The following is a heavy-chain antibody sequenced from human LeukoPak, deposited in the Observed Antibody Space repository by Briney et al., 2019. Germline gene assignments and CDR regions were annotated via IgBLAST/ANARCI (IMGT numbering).Heavy chain of an antibody. CDR2: INHSGST. V-gene: IGHV4-34*01. CDR3: ARARRRKYYYDSSGYSPFDY. J-gene: IGHJ4*02. D-gene: IGHD3-22*01. Sequence: SETLSLTCAVYGGSFSGYYWSWIRQPPGKGLEWIGEINHSGSTNHNPSLKSRVTISVDTSKNQFSLKLSSVTAADTAVYYCARARRRKYYYDSSGYSPFDYWGQGTLVTVSS. CDR1: GGSFSGYY.